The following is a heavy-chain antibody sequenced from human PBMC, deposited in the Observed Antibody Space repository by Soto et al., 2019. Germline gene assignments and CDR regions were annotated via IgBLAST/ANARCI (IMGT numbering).Heavy chain of an antibody. Sequence: ASVKVSCKASGYTFTGYYMHWVRQAPGQGLEWMGWINPNSGGTNYAQTFQGWVTMTRDTSISTAYMELSRLRSDDTAVYYCARDRKYYDSSGYLRNRYYDYWGQGTPVPVAA. D-gene: IGHD3-22*01. CDR3: ARDRKYYDSSGYLRNRYYDY. J-gene: IGHJ4*02. CDR2: INPNSGGT. CDR1: GYTFTGYY. V-gene: IGHV1-2*04.